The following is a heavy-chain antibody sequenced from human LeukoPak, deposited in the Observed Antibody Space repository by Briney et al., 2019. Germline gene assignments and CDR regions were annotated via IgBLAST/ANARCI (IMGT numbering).Heavy chain of an antibody. J-gene: IGHJ4*02. CDR2: INHSGST. V-gene: IGHV4-34*01. Sequence: TSETLSLTCAVYGGSFSGYYWSWIRQPPGKGLEWIGEINHSGSTNYNPSLKSRVTMSVDTSKNQFSLKLSSVTAADTAVYYCARGLIRAAAVWGYWGQGTLVTVSS. CDR1: GGSFSGYY. CDR3: ARGLIRAAAVWGY. D-gene: IGHD6-13*01.